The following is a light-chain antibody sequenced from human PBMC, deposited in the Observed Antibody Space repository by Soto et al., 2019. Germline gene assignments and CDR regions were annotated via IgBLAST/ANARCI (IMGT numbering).Light chain of an antibody. Sequence: EIVMTQSPATLSVSPGERATLSCRASQSVSSNLAWYQQKPGQAPRLLIYGASTRATGIPARFSGSGSGTEFTLTISSQQSEDFAVYYCQLYNNWPQFGQGTKVEIK. CDR3: QLYNNWPQ. J-gene: IGKJ1*01. V-gene: IGKV3-15*01. CDR1: QSVSSN. CDR2: GAS.